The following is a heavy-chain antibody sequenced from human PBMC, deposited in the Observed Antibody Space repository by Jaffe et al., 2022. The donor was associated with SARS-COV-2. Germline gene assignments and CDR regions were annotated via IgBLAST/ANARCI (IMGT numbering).Heavy chain of an antibody. CDR3: AREDYGGENFDY. CDR2: ISSSSSYI. V-gene: IGHV3-21*01. J-gene: IGHJ4*02. CDR1: GFTFSSYS. D-gene: IGHD4-17*01. Sequence: EVQLVESGGGLVKPGGSLRLSCAASGFTFSSYSMNWVRQAPGKGLEWVSSISSSSSYIYYADSVKGRFTISRDNAKNSLYLQMNSLRAEDTAVYYCAREDYGGENFDYWGQGTLVTVSS.